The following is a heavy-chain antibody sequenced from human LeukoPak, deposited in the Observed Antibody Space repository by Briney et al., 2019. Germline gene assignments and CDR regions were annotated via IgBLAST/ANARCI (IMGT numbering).Heavy chain of an antibody. CDR3: ARGMRLVRGLMFDY. V-gene: IGHV3-48*03. D-gene: IGHD3-10*01. J-gene: IGHJ4*02. Sequence: GGSLGLSCAASGFTFSSFEMTWVRQAPGTGLEWISYISSSGSTMYYADSVKVHFTTSRDNVNNSLYLQMNSLIAEDTAVYYCARGMRLVRGLMFDYWGQGTLVTVSS. CDR2: ISSSGSTM. CDR1: GFTFSSFE.